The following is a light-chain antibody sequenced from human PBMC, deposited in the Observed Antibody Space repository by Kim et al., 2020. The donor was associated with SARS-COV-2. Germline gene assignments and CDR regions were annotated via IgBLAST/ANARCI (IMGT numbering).Light chain of an antibody. J-gene: IGKJ5*01. CDR2: GAS. Sequence: ASGGDRFTSTCRARQDIRNDLGWYQQSPGRAPKRLIYGASSLQSGVPSRFSGSGSGTEFTLTISSLQPEDFATHFCLQHNSYPITFGQGTRLEIK. CDR1: QDIRND. V-gene: IGKV1-17*01. CDR3: LQHNSYPIT.